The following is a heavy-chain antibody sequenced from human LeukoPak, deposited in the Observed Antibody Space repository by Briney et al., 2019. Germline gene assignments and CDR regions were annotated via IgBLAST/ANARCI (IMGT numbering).Heavy chain of an antibody. D-gene: IGHD2-15*01. CDR2: IIPIVGTA. CDR1: GGTFSSYA. J-gene: IGHJ6*03. Sequence: SVKVSCKASGGTFSSYAISWVRQAPGQGLEWMGGIIPIVGTANYAQKFQGRVTITTDESTSTVYMELSSLRSEDTAVYYCARVPAATPGYYYYYYYMDVWGKGTTVTVSS. CDR3: ARVPAATPGYYYYYYYMDV. V-gene: IGHV1-69*05.